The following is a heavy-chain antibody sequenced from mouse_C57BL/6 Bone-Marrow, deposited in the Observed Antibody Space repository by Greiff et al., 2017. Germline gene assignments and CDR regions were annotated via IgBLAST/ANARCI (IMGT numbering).Heavy chain of an antibody. D-gene: IGHD2-3*01. CDR3: ARHRYYYFYY. J-gene: IGHJ2*01. CDR2: IRSGGST. V-gene: IGHV2-2*01. Sequence: QVHLKQSGPGLVQPSQSLSITCTVSGFSLTSYGVHWVRQSPGNGLEWLGVIRSGGSTDYNAAFISRLSISKDNSKRQVFFNMNSLQPDDTAIYYCARHRYYYFYYWGQGTTLTVSA. CDR1: GFSLTSYG.